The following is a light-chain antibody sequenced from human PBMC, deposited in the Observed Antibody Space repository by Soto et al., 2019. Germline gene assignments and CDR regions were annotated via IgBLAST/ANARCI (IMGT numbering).Light chain of an antibody. CDR2: EVS. V-gene: IGLV2-14*01. CDR3: NSYTTSSTYV. Sequence: QSVLTQPASVSGSPGQSITISCTGTNSDVGSYNRVSWYQQPPGTAPKLMIYEVSNRPSGVSNRFSGSKSGNTASLTISGLQAEDEADYYCNSYTTSSTYVFGTGTEVTVL. J-gene: IGLJ1*01. CDR1: NSDVGSYNR.